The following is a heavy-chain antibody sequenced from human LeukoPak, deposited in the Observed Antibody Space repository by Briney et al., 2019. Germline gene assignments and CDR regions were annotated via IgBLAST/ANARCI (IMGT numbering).Heavy chain of an antibody. J-gene: IGHJ4*02. CDR2: IYYSGST. D-gene: IGHD3-16*02. CDR1: GGSISSYY. V-gene: IGHV4-59*01. Sequence: SETLSLTCTVSGGSISSYYWSWVRQPPGKGLEWVGYIYYSGSTNYNPSFKNGVTISVDTSKNQFSLKLSSVTAADTAVYYCARVGSYDYVWGSYRLDYFDYWGQGTLVTVSS. CDR3: ARVGSYDYVWGSYRLDYFDY.